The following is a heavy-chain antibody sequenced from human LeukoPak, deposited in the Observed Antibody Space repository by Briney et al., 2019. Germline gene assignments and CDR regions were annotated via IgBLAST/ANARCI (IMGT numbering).Heavy chain of an antibody. V-gene: IGHV1-18*01. CDR2: ISAYNGNT. CDR1: GYTFTSYG. D-gene: IGHD3-22*01. Sequence: ASVKVSCKASGYTFTSYGISWVRQAPGQGLEWMGWISAYNGNTNYAQKLQGRVTMTTDTSTSTAYMELRSLRSDDTAVSYCAREFGLYYDSSGYYYDYWGQGTLVTVSS. CDR3: AREFGLYYDSSGYYYDY. J-gene: IGHJ4*02.